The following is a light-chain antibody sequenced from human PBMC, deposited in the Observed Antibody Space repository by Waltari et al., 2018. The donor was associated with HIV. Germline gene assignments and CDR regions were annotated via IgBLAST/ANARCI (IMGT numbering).Light chain of an antibody. V-gene: IGLV1-44*01. Sequence: QSVLTQPPSASGTPGQRVTISCSGSSSNIGSNTVNWYQQLPGTAPKLLIYSYKLRPSGGPDRFSGSKSGTSASLAISGLQSEDEADYYCAAWDDSLKGPIFGGGTKVTVL. J-gene: IGLJ2*01. CDR2: SYK. CDR3: AAWDDSLKGPI. CDR1: SSNIGSNT.